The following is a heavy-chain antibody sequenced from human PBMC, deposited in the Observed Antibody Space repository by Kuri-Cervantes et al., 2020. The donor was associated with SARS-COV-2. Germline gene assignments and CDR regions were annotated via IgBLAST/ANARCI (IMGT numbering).Heavy chain of an antibody. J-gene: IGHJ1*01. D-gene: IGHD1-14*01. CDR3: ARDASDKITTAEYFQH. Sequence: GESLKISCVASGFTFRRYGMRWVRQAPGKGPEWVAVISIDGSTNKWYGASVKGRFTISRDNSKDTVFLEMESLRADDTAVYYCARDASDKITTAEYFQHWGQGAQVTVSS. CDR2: ISIDGSTNK. CDR1: GFTFRRYG. V-gene: IGHV3-30*03.